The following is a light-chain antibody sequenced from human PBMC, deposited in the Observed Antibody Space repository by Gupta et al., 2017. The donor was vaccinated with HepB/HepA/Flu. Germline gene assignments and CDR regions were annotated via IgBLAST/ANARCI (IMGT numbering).Light chain of an antibody. V-gene: IGKV1-39*01. J-gene: IGKJ2*01. Sequence: DIQLTQSPSSLSASVGDRVTITCRASQSISSYLNWYQQKPGKVPKLLIYAASSLQSGVPSRFSGSGSGTDFTLTISSLQPEDFATYYCQQSYSTPTHTFGQGTKLEIK. CDR3: QQSYSTPTHT. CDR1: QSISSY. CDR2: AAS.